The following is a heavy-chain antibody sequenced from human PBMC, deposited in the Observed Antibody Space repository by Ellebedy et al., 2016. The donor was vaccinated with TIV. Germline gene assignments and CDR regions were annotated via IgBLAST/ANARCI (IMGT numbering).Heavy chain of an antibody. Sequence: PGGSLRPSCAASGFTFSNYWMSWLRHAPGKGLEWVANIQGDVSEKYYVASVRGRFTISRDNANNSLYLQMNSLRVEDTAVYYCATVGSGPFDKWGRGTLVTVSS. J-gene: IGHJ4*02. CDR1: GFTFSNYW. D-gene: IGHD3-10*01. V-gene: IGHV3-7*01. CDR2: IQGDVSEK. CDR3: ATVGSGPFDK.